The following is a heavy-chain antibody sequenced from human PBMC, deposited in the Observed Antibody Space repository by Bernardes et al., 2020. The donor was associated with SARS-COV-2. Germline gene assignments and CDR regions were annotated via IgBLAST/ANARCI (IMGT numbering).Heavy chain of an antibody. CDR2: IYSAGGT. Sequence: GGSLRLSCAASGFTVSRNDMSWVRQAPGKGLEWVSVIYSAGGTYYADSVRGRFTLSRDNSKNTLNLRMDSLRTEDTAVYYCARAPTEYCSGDGCYSHVDYFYYGMDVWGQGTTVTVSS. V-gene: IGHV3-66*02. CDR1: GFTVSRND. J-gene: IGHJ6*02. D-gene: IGHD2-15*01. CDR3: ARAPTEYCSGDGCYSHVDYFYYGMDV.